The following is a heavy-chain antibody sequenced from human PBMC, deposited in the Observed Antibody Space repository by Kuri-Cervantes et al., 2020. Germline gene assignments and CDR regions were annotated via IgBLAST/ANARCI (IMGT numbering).Heavy chain of an antibody. CDR1: GGSFSGYY. D-gene: IGHD6-13*01. V-gene: IGHV4-34*01. CDR2: INHSGST. Sequence: GSLRLSCAVYGGSFSGYYWSWIRQPPGKGLEWIGEINHSGSTNYNPSLKSRVTISVDTSKNQFSLKLSSVTAADTAVYYCARVFDSSSWVGPHSWFDPWGQGTLVTVSS. J-gene: IGHJ5*02. CDR3: ARVFDSSSWVGPHSWFDP.